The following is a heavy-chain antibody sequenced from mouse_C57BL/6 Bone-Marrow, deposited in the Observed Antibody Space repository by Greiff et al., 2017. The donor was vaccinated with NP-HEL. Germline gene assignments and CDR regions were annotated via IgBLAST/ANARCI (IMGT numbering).Heavy chain of an antibody. CDR3: ARDYESPAMDY. CDR2: INPGSGGT. CDR1: GYAFTNYL. J-gene: IGHJ4*01. D-gene: IGHD2-4*01. V-gene: IGHV1-54*01. Sequence: VQLQQSGAELVRPGTSVKVSCKASGYAFTNYLIEWVKQRPGQGLEWIGVINPGSGGTNYNEKFKGKATLTADKSSSTAYMQLSSLTSEDSAVYFCARDYESPAMDYWGQGTSVTVSS.